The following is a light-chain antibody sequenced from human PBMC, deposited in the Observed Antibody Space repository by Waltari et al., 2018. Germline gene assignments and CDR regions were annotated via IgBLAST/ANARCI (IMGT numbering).Light chain of an antibody. J-gene: IGLJ2*01. V-gene: IGLV2-14*01. CDR2: DVS. CDR3: SSQSSNDVVL. Sequence: QSALTQPASVSGSPGQSVTIFCAGTSNDVSGYTSVSWYQEHPGQAPRVIIYDVSDRPSGVSDRFSGSKSGNTASLTISGLQAEDEADYYCSSQSSNDVVLFGGGTKLTVL. CDR1: SNDVSGYTS.